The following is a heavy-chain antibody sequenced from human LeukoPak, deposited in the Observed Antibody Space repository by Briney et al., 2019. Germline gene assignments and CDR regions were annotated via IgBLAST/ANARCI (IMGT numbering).Heavy chain of an antibody. CDR1: GFTFRNYW. CDR3: AREVAGTSYFDY. CDR2: ISSDGIGT. D-gene: IGHD6-19*01. V-gene: IGHV3-74*01. J-gene: IGHJ4*02. Sequence: GGSLRLSCAASGFTFRNYWMHWVRQAPGKGLVWVSRISSDGIGTTYADSVKGRFTISRDNAKNTLYLHRNSLRAEDTAVYYCAREVAGTSYFDYWGQGTLVAVSS.